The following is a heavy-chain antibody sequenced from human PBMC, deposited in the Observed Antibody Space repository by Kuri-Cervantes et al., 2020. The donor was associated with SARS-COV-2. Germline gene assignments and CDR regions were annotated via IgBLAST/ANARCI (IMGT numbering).Heavy chain of an antibody. D-gene: IGHD7-27*01. CDR1: GYTFTSYD. CDR2: IIPIFGTP. Sequence: SVKVSCKASGYTFTSYDINWVRQAPGQGLVWMGGIIPIFGTPNYAQKFQGRLTITADESTSTACMDLSSLRSEDTAVYYCARDRVLGSGALDAFDIWGQGTMVTVSS. J-gene: IGHJ3*02. CDR3: ARDRVLGSGALDAFDI. V-gene: IGHV1-69*13.